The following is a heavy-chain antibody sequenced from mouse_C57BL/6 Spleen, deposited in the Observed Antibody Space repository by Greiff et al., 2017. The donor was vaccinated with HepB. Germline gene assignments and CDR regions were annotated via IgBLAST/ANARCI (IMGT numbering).Heavy chain of an antibody. CDR3: ARTYYYGSSTLFAY. CDR1: GYTFTSYW. J-gene: IGHJ3*01. CDR2: IDPSDSET. D-gene: IGHD1-1*01. Sequence: VQLQQSGAELVRPGSSVKLSCKASGYTFTSYWMHWVKQRPIQGLEWIGNIDPSDSETHYNQKFKDKATLTVDKSSSTAYMQLSSLTSEDSAVYYCARTYYYGSSTLFAYWGQGTLVTVSA. V-gene: IGHV1-52*01.